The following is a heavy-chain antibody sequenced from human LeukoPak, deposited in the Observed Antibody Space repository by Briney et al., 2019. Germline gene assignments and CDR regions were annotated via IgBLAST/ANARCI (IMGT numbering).Heavy chain of an antibody. J-gene: IGHJ4*02. D-gene: IGHD3-16*02. CDR2: IKQDGSEK. Sequence: PGGSLRLSCAASGFTFSSYWMSWVRQAPGKGLEWVANIKQDGSEKYYVDSVKGRFTISRDNAKNSLYLQMNSLRAEDTAVYYCARIGGYDYVWGSYRYPFDYWGQGTLVTVSP. CDR3: ARIGGYDYVWGSYRYPFDY. V-gene: IGHV3-7*01. CDR1: GFTFSSYW.